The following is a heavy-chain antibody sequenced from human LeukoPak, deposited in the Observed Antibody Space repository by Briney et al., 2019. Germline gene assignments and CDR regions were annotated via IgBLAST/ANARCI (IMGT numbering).Heavy chain of an antibody. D-gene: IGHD2-2*01. CDR2: INPNSGGT. CDR3: ARNGIGSDIVVVPDH. Sequence: ASVKVSCKASGYTFTGYYMHWVRQAPGQGLEWMGWINPNSGGTNYAQKFQGRVTMTRDTPISTAYMELSRLRSDDTAVYYCARNGIGSDIVVVPDHWGQGTLVTVSS. CDR1: GYTFTGYY. J-gene: IGHJ4*02. V-gene: IGHV1-2*02.